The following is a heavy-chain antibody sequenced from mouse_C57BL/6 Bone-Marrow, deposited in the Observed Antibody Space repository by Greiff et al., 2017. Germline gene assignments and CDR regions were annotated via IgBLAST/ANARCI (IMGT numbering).Heavy chain of an antibody. CDR3: ARSRVLLRGYFDV. V-gene: IGHV1-72*01. CDR2: IDPNSGGT. J-gene: IGHJ1*03. Sequence: QVQLKQSGAELARPGASVKLSCKASGYTFTSYWMHWVKQRPGRGLEWIGRIDPNSGGTKYNEKFKSKATLTVDKPSSTAYMQLSSLTSEDSAVYYCARSRVLLRGYFDVWGTGTTVTVSS. CDR1: GYTFTSYW. D-gene: IGHD1-1*01.